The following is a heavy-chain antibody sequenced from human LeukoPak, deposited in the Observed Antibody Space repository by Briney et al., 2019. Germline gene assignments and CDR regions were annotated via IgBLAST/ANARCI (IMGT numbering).Heavy chain of an antibody. V-gene: IGHV4-61*02. J-gene: IGHJ3*01. CDR2: IYASGNT. CDR3: WSYREGLEYYPHGLDF. D-gene: IGHD3-3*01. CDR1: GASVSTTAYF. Sequence: SETLSLTCSVSGASVSTTAYFWNWIRQPAGKGLEWIGRIYASGNTHYNPSLKGRFTMSLDTSKNQFSLNMNSVTAADSAVYFFWSYREGLEYYPHGLDFWGRGKVV.